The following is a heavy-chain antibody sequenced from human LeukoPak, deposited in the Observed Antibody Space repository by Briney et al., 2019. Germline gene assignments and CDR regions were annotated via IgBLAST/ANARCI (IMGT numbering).Heavy chain of an antibody. V-gene: IGHV4-59*01. Sequence: SETLSLTCTVSGGSISSYYWSWIRQPPGKGLEWIGYIYYSGSTNYNPSLKSRVTISVDTSKNQFSLKLSSVTAADTAVYYCARAEDCGGDCYHFDYWGQGTLVTVSS. CDR2: IYYSGST. J-gene: IGHJ4*02. CDR1: GGSISSYY. D-gene: IGHD2-21*02. CDR3: ARAEDCGGDCYHFDY.